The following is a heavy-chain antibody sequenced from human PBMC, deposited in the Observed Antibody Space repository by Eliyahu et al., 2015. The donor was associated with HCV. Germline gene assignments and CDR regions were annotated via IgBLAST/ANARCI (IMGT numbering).Heavy chain of an antibody. J-gene: IGHJ4*02. CDR3: ARVWGSGSYFDY. CDR1: XFTFSSYW. CDR2: IKEDGSEK. V-gene: IGHV3-7*01. Sequence: EVQLVESGGGLVQPGGSLRLSCAASXFTFSSYWMSWVRQAPGKGLEWVANIKEDGSEKYYVDSVKGRFTISRDNAKNSLYLQMNSLRAEDTAVYYCARVWGSGSYFDYWGQGTLVTVSS. D-gene: IGHD3-10*01.